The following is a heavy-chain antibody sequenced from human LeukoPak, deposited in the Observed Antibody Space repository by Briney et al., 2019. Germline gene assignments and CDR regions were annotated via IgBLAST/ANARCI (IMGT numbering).Heavy chain of an antibody. V-gene: IGHV4-59*12. D-gene: IGHD2-8*01. CDR3: ARGEEGAYIVLMVYANWFDP. J-gene: IGHJ5*02. Sequence: SETLSLTCTVSGGSISSYYWSWIRQPPGKGLEWIGYIYYSGSTNYNPSLKSRVTISVDTSKNQFSLKLSSVTAADTAVYYCARGEEGAYIVLMVYANWFDPWGQGTLVTVSS. CDR2: IYYSGST. CDR1: GGSISSYY.